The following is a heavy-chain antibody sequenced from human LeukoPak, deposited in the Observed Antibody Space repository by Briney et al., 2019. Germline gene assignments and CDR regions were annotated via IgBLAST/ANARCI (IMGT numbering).Heavy chain of an antibody. J-gene: IGHJ4*02. V-gene: IGHV3-21*01. CDR2: ISKSSYDI. CDR3: FCGSRFVYHFDY. CDR1: GFSFSFSN. Sequence: GGSLRLSCAASGFSFSFSNMNWVRQAPGKGLEWVSSISKSSYDIYYADSVKGRFTISRDNAKKSLYLQMNSLTAEDTAVYYCFCGSRFVYHFDYWGQGTLVTVSS. D-gene: IGHD6-13*01.